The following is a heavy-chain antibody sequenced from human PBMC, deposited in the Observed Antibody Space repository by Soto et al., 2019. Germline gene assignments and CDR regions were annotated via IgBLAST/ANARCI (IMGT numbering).Heavy chain of an antibody. CDR1: GYTFSSYF. CDR2: MNPTSGST. V-gene: IGHV1-46*01. Sequence: GASVKVSCKASGYTFSSYFMHWVRRAPGQGLEWMGVMNPTSGSTSYAQNFQGRFTMTTDTSTSTAYMELRSLRSDDTAVYYCEGMINGFDYWGQGTLVTVS. CDR3: EGMINGFDY. J-gene: IGHJ4*02. D-gene: IGHD3-16*01.